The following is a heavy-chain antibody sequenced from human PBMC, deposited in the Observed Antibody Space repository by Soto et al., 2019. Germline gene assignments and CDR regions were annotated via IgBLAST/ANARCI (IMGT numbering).Heavy chain of an antibody. J-gene: IGHJ4*02. CDR3: ARGTFGVVKD. CDR2: MYYSGST. V-gene: IGHV4-59*01. Sequence: QVQLQESGPGLVKPSETLSLTCTVSGGSISSYYWSWIRQSPGKGLEWIGYMYYSGSTNYNPSLKRRVTISIDTSRNQFSQKLSSVTAADTAVYYCARGTFGVVKDWGQGTLVTVSS. CDR1: GGSISSYY. D-gene: IGHD3-3*01.